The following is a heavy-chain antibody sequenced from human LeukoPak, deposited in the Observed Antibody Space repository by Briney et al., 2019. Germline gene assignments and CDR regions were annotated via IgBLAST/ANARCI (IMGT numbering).Heavy chain of an antibody. Sequence: ASVKVSCKASGYTFTAYGVSWVREAPGQGLEWMGWISVYKSNTEYAQKFQGRVTMTKDPSTKTAYMELTSLKSDDTAVYYCARVRHYYGSGTHFSFDYWGQGTLITVSA. V-gene: IGHV1-18*04. D-gene: IGHD3-10*01. CDR1: GYTFTAYG. CDR3: ARVRHYYGSGTHFSFDY. CDR2: ISVYKSNT. J-gene: IGHJ4*02.